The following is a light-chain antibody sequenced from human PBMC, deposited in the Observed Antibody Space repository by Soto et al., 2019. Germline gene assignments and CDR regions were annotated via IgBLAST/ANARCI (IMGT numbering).Light chain of an antibody. CDR3: QQYNSYWT. CDR2: KAS. CDR1: QSISSW. V-gene: IGKV1-5*03. Sequence: DIQMTQSPSTLSASLGDRVTITCRASQSISSWLAWYQQKPGKAPKLLIYKASSLESGVPSRFSGSGSGTEFTLTISSLQPDDFATYYCQQYNSYWTVGQGPKVEI. J-gene: IGKJ1*01.